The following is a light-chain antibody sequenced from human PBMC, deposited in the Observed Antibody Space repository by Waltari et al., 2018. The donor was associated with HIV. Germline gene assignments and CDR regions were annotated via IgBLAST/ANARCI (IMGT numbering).Light chain of an antibody. V-gene: IGLV3-19*01. CDR3: NSRDSSGVV. Sequence: SSELTQDPAVSVALGQTDRITCQGDSLRSYYASWYQQKPVQAPVLVIYGKNNRPSGIPDRFSGSSSGNTASLTITGAQAEDEADYYCNSRDSSGVVFGGGTKLTVL. CDR2: GKN. CDR1: SLRSYY. J-gene: IGLJ2*01.